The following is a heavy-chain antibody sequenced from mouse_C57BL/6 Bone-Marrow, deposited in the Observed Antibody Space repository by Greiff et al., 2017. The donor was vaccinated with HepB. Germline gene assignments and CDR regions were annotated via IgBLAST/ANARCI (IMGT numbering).Heavy chain of an antibody. CDR3: ARSPIYYGNYDWYFDV. D-gene: IGHD2-1*01. CDR2: IRNKAIGYTT. J-gene: IGHJ1*03. V-gene: IGHV7-3*01. Sequence: EVKLMESGGGLVQPGGSLRLSCAASGFPFTDYYMSWVRQPPGKALAWLGFIRNKAIGYTTEYSASVKGRFTISRDNSQSILYLQMNALRAEDSATYYCARSPIYYGNYDWYFDVWGTGTTVTVSS. CDR1: GFPFTDYY.